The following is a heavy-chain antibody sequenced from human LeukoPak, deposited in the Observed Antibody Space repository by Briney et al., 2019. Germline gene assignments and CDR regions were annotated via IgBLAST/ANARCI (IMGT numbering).Heavy chain of an antibody. J-gene: IGHJ4*02. Sequence: SVKVSCKATGGTFSSYATSWVRQVPGQGLEWMGGIIPIFGTANYAQKFQGRVTITAEESTRTAYIELSSLRSEDTAVYYCARESYSGRYLYYFDYWGQGTLVSVPS. CDR3: ARESYSGRYLYYFDY. D-gene: IGHD1-26*01. CDR2: IIPIFGTA. V-gene: IGHV1-69*01. CDR1: GGTFSSYA.